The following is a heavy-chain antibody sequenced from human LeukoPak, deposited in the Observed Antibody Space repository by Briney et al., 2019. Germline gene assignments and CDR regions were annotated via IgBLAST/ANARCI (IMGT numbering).Heavy chain of an antibody. J-gene: IGHJ5*02. V-gene: IGHV1-2*02. CDR2: INPNSGGT. CDR1: GYTFTGYY. D-gene: IGHD3-10*01. Sequence: ASVKVSCKASGYTFTGYYMHWVRQAPGQGLEWMGWINPNSGGTNYAQKFQGRVTMTRDTSISTAYMELSRLRSDDTAVYYRARVRWKVRDCNWFDPWGQGTLVTVSS. CDR3: ARVRWKVRDCNWFDP.